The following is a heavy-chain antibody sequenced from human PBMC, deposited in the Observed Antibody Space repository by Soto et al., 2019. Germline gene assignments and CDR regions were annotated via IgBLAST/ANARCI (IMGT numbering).Heavy chain of an antibody. Sequence: EVQLVESGGGLVQPGGSLRLSCAASGFTFSDYWMHWVRQAPGKGLEWVSRIKRDGSTANYADSVKGRFTISRDNAKSTLYLEMNSLRVEDTVDYYCARGVNNDYYQDVWGKGTTVTVSS. V-gene: IGHV3-74*01. CDR2: IKRDGSTA. D-gene: IGHD1-1*01. CDR1: GFTFSDYW. J-gene: IGHJ6*03. CDR3: ARGVNNDYYQDV.